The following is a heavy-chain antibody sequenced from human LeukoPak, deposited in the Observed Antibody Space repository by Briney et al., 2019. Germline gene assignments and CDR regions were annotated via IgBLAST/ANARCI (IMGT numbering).Heavy chain of an antibody. CDR3: ARVYGDYYYYYYMDV. J-gene: IGHJ6*03. V-gene: IGHV5-51*01. D-gene: IGHD4-17*01. Sequence: GESLKISCKGSGYSFTSYWIGWVRQMPGNGLEWMGIIYPGDSDTRYSPSFQGQVTISADKSISTAYLQWSSLKASDTAMYYCARVYGDYYYYYYMDVWGKGTTVTVSS. CDR1: GYSFTSYW. CDR2: IYPGDSDT.